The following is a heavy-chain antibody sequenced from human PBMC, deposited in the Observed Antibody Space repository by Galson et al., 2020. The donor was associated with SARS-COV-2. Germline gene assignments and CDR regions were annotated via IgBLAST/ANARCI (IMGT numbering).Heavy chain of an antibody. D-gene: IGHD3-22*01. CDR3: ARDHRNYYYYDSSGYGSAFDI. Sequence: SQTLSLTCTVSGGSISSYYWSWIRQPPGKGLEWIGYIYYSGSTNYNPSLKSRVTISVDTSKNQFSLKLSSVTAADTAVYYCARDHRNYYYYDSSGYGSAFDIWGQGTMVTVSS. J-gene: IGHJ3*02. CDR1: GGSISSYY. CDR2: IYYSGST. V-gene: IGHV4-59*01.